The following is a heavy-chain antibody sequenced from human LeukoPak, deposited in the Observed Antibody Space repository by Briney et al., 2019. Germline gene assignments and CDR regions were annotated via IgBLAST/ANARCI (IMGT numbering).Heavy chain of an antibody. J-gene: IGHJ5*02. Sequence: PSETLSLTCSVSGGSISSSYWSWIRQPPGKGLDWIGYIFYSGSTSYNPSLKSRVTISVDRSKNQFSLKLSSVTAADTAVYYCARGLEWLSPDNWFDPWGQGTLVTVSS. CDR2: IFYSGST. V-gene: IGHV4-59*12. D-gene: IGHD3-3*01. CDR3: ARGLEWLSPDNWFDP. CDR1: GGSISSSY.